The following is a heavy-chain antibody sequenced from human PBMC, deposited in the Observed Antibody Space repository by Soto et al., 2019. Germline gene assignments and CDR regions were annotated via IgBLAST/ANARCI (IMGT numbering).Heavy chain of an antibody. Sequence: ASVKVSCKASGYTFTSYAMHWVRQAPGQRLEWMGWINAGNGNTKYSQKFQGRVTITRDTSASTAYMELSSLRSEDTAVYYCARRLATVTTRDYYYGMDVWGQGTTVTVYS. D-gene: IGHD4-17*01. CDR2: INAGNGNT. J-gene: IGHJ6*02. CDR3: ARRLATVTTRDYYYGMDV. V-gene: IGHV1-3*01. CDR1: GYTFTSYA.